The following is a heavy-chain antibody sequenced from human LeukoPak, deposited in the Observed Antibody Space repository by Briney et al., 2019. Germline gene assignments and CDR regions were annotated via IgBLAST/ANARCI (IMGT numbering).Heavy chain of an antibody. D-gene: IGHD3-10*02. CDR1: GFTFSTSA. CDR2: ISGCGGRT. V-gene: IGHV3-23*01. J-gene: IGHJ6*03. Sequence: GSLRLSCAASGFTFSTSAMNWVRQAPGKGLEWVSAISGCGGRTDYADSVKGRFTISRDNAKNSLYLQMNSLRAEDTAVYYCARAGRKSRGVDLVRKKETGYYYYMDVWGKGTTVTVSS. CDR3: ARAGRKSRGVDLVRKKETGYYYYMDV.